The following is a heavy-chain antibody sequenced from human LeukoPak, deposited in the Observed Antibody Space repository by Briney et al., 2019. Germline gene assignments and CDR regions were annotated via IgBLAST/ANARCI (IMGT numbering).Heavy chain of an antibody. CDR2: ISGSGGST. CDR1: GFTFSSYA. CDR3: ANETTAYYDFWSGPENAFDI. V-gene: IGHV3-23*01. D-gene: IGHD3-3*01. Sequence: PGGSLRLSCAASGFTFSSYAMSWVRQAPGKGLEWVSAISGSGGSTYYADSVKGRFTISRDNSKNTLYLQMNSLRAEDTAVYYCANETTAYYDFWSGPENAFDIWGQGTMVTVSS. J-gene: IGHJ3*02.